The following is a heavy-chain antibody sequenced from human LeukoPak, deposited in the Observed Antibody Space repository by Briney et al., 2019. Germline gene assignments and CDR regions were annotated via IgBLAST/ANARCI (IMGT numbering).Heavy chain of an antibody. CDR3: ARGSYYYDSSGYPI. CDR2: IYYSGST. V-gene: IGHV4-59*01. J-gene: IGHJ3*02. D-gene: IGHD3-22*01. Sequence: SETLSLTCTVSGGSIAFYYWSWIRQPPGKGLEWIGYIYYSGSTNYNPSLKSRVTISVDTSKNQFSLKLSSVTAADTAVYYCARGSYYYDSSGYPIWGQGTMVTVSS. CDR1: GGSIAFYY.